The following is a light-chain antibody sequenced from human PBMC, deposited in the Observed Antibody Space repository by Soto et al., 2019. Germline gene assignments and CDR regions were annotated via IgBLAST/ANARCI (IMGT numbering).Light chain of an antibody. J-gene: IGKJ1*01. CDR3: QHYNNWPTWT. V-gene: IGKV3-15*01. Sequence: EIVITQSPAILSVSPGERAALSCRASQSVSSNLAWYQQKPGQAPRLLIYGASTRATGVPARFRGSGSGTDFTLSISALQSEDFAVYYCQHYNNWPTWTFGQGTKVDIX. CDR2: GAS. CDR1: QSVSSN.